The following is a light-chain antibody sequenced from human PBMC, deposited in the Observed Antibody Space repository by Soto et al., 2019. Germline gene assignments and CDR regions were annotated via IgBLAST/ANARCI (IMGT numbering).Light chain of an antibody. V-gene: IGKV3-11*01. J-gene: IGKJ1*01. CDR3: LQGSTWPWT. CDR2: DAS. CDR1: ESVSTF. Sequence: EIVMTQSPATLSLSPGERATLSCRASESVSTFLAWYRQTPGQAPRLLIYDASNRATGIPSRFSGSGSGTDFTLTISSLEPEEFAVYYCLQGSTWPWTFGQGTKVDIK.